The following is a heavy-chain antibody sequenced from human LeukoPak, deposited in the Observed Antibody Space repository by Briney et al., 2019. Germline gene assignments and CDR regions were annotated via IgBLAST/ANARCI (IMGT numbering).Heavy chain of an antibody. D-gene: IGHD6-19*01. V-gene: IGHV1-69*13. Sequence: ASVKVSCKASGGTFSSYAISWVRQAPGQGLEWMGGIIPIFGTANYAQKFQGRVTITADESTSTAYMELSSLRSDDTAVYYCARASGDSSGWYDDAFDIWGQGTMVTVSS. CDR3: ARASGDSSGWYDDAFDI. J-gene: IGHJ3*02. CDR1: GGTFSSYA. CDR2: IIPIFGTA.